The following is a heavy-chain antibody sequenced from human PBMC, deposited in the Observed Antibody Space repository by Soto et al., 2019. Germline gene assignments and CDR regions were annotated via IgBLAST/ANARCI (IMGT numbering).Heavy chain of an antibody. J-gene: IGHJ6*02. CDR2: IYYSGST. V-gene: IGHV4-59*02. Sequence: LXLTCTASGGSVSSYYWSWIRQPPWKGLEWIGYIYYSGSTNYNPSLKSRVTISVDTSKNQFSLKLSSVTAADTAVYYCAREWSFYGMDVWGQGTTVTVSS. CDR1: GGSVSSYY. CDR3: AREWSFYGMDV. D-gene: IGHD2-15*01.